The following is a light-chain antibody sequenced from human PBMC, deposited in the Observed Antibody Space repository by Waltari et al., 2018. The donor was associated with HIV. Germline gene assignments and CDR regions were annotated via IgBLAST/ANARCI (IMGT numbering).Light chain of an antibody. CDR2: EVS. J-gene: IGLJ1*01. Sequence: QSALTQPASVSGSPGPSITISCTGTSSDVGCYNYVSWYQQHPGKAPKLMIYEVSNRPSGVSNRFSGSKSGNTASLTISGLQAEDEADYYCSSYTSSSTLYVFGTGTKVTVL. CDR1: SSDVGCYNY. CDR3: SSYTSSSTLYV. V-gene: IGLV2-14*01.